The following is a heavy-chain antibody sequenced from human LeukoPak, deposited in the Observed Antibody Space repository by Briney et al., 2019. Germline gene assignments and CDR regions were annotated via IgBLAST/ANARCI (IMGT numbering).Heavy chain of an antibody. Sequence: SVKVSCKASGGTFSIYAISWVRQAPGQGLEWMGGIIPIFGTANYAQKFQGRVTITADESTSTAYMELSSLRSEDTAVYYCARGPYSSGWSTIWGQGTLVTVSS. V-gene: IGHV1-69*13. J-gene: IGHJ4*02. CDR1: GGTFSIYA. D-gene: IGHD6-19*01. CDR2: IIPIFGTA. CDR3: ARGPYSSGWSTI.